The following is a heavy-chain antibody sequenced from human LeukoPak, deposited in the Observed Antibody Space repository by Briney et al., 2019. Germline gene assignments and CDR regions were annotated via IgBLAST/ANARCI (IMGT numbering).Heavy chain of an antibody. Sequence: ASVKVSCKASGYAFTSYYMHWVRQAPGQGLEWMGIINPSGGSTSYAQKFQGRVTMTRDMSTSTVYMELSSLRSEDTAVYYCARDPNYDFWSGYLDYWGQGTLVTVSS. CDR2: INPSGGST. CDR1: GYAFTSYY. D-gene: IGHD3-3*01. J-gene: IGHJ4*02. CDR3: ARDPNYDFWSGYLDY. V-gene: IGHV1-46*01.